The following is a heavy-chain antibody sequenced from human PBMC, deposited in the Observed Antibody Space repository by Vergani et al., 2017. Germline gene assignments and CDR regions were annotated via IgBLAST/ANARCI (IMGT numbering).Heavy chain of an antibody. Sequence: EVHLVESGGGLVQPGGSLRLSCAASGFTVSSNYMSWVRQAPGKGLEWVSVIYSGGSTYYADSVKGRFTISRDNSKNTLYLQVNSLRAEYTAVYYCAISQLVSVLEWLLPMDVWGQGTTVTVSS. CDR1: GFTVSSNY. CDR3: AISQLVSVLEWLLPMDV. V-gene: IGHV3-66*02. D-gene: IGHD3-3*01. J-gene: IGHJ6*02. CDR2: IYSGGST.